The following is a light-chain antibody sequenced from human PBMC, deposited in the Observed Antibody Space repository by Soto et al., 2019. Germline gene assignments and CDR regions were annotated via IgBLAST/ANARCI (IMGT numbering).Light chain of an antibody. CDR2: EGN. V-gene: IGLV2-14*02. CDR3: SSYASTRTLVV. Sequence: QSALTQPASVSGSPGQSITISCTGSSSDVGSYNLVSWYQQYPGKAPKLMIFEGNKRPSGVSNRSSASKSGNKASLTISGLQAEDGGDYLCSSYASTRTLVVFGGGTKLTVL. J-gene: IGLJ2*01. CDR1: SSDVGSYNL.